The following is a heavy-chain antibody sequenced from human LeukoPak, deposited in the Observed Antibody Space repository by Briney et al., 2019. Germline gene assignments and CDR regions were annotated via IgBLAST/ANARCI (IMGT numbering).Heavy chain of an antibody. CDR3: ARAKRNGFDI. CDR1: GFTVSSNY. J-gene: IGHJ3*02. CDR2: ISRSSSTI. Sequence: PGGSLRLSCAASGFTVSSNYMSWVRQAPGRGLEWVSYISRSSSTIYYADSVKGRFTISRDNAKNSLYLQMNSLRAEDTAVYYCARAKRNGFDIWGQGTMVTVSS. V-gene: IGHV3-48*01.